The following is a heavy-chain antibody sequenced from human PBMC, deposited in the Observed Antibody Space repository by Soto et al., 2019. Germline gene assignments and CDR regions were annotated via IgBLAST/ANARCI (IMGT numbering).Heavy chain of an antibody. D-gene: IGHD6-13*01. Sequence: EVQLVESGGGLVQPGRSLRLSCAASGFTFDDYAMHWVRQAPGKGLEWVSGISWNSGSIGYADSVKGRFTISRDNAKNSLYLQMNSLRAEDTALYYCAKDNSSSWDHALDYWGQGTLVTVSS. J-gene: IGHJ4*02. CDR3: AKDNSSSWDHALDY. CDR1: GFTFDDYA. V-gene: IGHV3-9*01. CDR2: ISWNSGSI.